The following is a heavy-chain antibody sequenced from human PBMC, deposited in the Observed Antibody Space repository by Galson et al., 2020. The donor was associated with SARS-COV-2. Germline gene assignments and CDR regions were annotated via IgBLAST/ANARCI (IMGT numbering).Heavy chain of an antibody. CDR2: ISYDGAIK. D-gene: IGHD6-19*01. CDR3: ARGNSGWFDY. V-gene: IGHV3-30*04. J-gene: IGHJ4*02. Sequence: GESLKISCAAFGFTFSDYAIHWVRQAPGKGLEWVAVISYDGAIKYYADSVKGRFTISRDSSKNTLYLQMNSLRAEDTAVYYCARGNSGWFDYWGQGTLVTVSS. CDR1: GFTFSDYA.